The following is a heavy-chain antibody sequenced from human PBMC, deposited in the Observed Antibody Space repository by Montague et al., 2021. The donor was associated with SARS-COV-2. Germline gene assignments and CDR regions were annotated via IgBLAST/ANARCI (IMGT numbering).Heavy chain of an antibody. CDR1: GESVSTNSGT. CDR2: TYYRSEWYS. CDR3: SRGKGEKFRMVIFLPYFDY. D-gene: IGHD2-21*01. V-gene: IGHV6-1*01. J-gene: IGHJ4*02. Sequence: CAISGESVSTNSGTWNWVRLSPSRGLEWLGRTYYRSEWYSDYSVSVKSRISINPDTSNNQFSLTLTSVTAADTAVYYCSRGKGEKFRMVIFLPYFDYWGQGALVTVSS.